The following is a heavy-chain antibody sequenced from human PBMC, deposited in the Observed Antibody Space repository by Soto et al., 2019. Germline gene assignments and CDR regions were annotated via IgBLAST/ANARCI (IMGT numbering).Heavy chain of an antibody. CDR3: ARGLPAAIYFNWFDP. J-gene: IGHJ5*02. CDR1: GYTFTGYY. Sequence: ASVKVSCKASGYTFTGYYMHWVRQAPGQGLEWMGWINPNSGGTNYAQKFQGWVTMTRDTSISTAYMELSRLRSDDTAVYYCARGLPAAIYFNWFDPWGQGTLVTVSS. CDR2: INPNSGGT. V-gene: IGHV1-2*04. D-gene: IGHD2-2*01.